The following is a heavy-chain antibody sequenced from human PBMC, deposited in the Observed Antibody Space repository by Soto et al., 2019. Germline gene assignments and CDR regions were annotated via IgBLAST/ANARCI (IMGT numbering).Heavy chain of an antibody. CDR2: IYYSGST. J-gene: IGHJ4*02. CDR3: ARGPHQSYFDY. Sequence: QVQLLDSGPGLVKPSQTLSLTCTVSSGSISSGAYYWSWIRQPPGKGLEWIGYIYYSGSTYYSPSLKSRVTISADTSKNQFPLNLSSVTAADTAVYYCARGPHQSYFDYWGQGTLVTVSS. V-gene: IGHV4-30-4*01. CDR1: SGSISSGAYY.